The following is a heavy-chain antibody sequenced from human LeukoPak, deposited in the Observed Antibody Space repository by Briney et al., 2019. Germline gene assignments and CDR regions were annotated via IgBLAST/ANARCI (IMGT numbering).Heavy chain of an antibody. V-gene: IGHV4-34*01. CDR3: ARAQETVPIDY. D-gene: IGHD4-11*01. J-gene: IGHJ4*02. Sequence: SETLSLTCAVYVGSFSGYYWTWIRQSPGKGLEWIGEINHSGSTNYNPSPKSRVTISVDTSKNQFSLRMRSVTAADTAVYFCARAQETVPIDYWGQGTLVTVSS. CDR2: INHSGST. CDR1: VGSFSGYY.